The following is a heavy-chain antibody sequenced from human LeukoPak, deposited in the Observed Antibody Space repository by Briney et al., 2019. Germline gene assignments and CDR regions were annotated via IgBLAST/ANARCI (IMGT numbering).Heavy chain of an antibody. J-gene: IGHJ5*02. CDR3: AKDLSVLVRFGESSRERWFDP. CDR1: GFTFSDYT. CDR2: ISXTSTTI. D-gene: IGHD3-10*01. Sequence: PGGSLRLSCAVSGFTFSDYTMNWVXQAPGXXLXYXSYISXTSTTIYYADSVKGRFTISRDNAKNSLYLQMNSLRAEDTAVYYCAKDLSVLVRFGESSRERWFDPWGQGTLVTVSS. V-gene: IGHV3-48*01.